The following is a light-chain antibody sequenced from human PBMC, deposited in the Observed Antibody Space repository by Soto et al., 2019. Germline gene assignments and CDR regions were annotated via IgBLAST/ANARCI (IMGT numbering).Light chain of an antibody. V-gene: IGKV1-5*03. CDR2: KAY. J-gene: IGKJ1*01. CDR1: QTISSW. CDR3: QRYDSYSEA. Sequence: DIQMTQSPSTLSGSVGDRVTITCRASQTISSWLAWYQQKPGKAPKLLIYKAYTLKSGVISRFSGNGSGTELAFTISSLPTDDFATYYFQRYDSYSEAFGQGTKVKLK.